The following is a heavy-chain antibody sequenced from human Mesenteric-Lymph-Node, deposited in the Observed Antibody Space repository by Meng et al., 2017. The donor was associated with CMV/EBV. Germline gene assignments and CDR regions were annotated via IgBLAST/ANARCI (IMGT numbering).Heavy chain of an antibody. CDR3: ARGVGKRTVSSYFDY. Sequence: ASVKVSCKASGYIFTSYGINWVRQAPGQGLEWMGWISVYNGNTDYSQKFQGRVNLTTDTSTNTASMELRGLRSDDTAVYYCARGVGKRTVSSYFDYWGQGTLVTVSS. D-gene: IGHD5/OR15-5a*01. CDR1: GYIFTSYG. CDR2: ISVYNGNT. V-gene: IGHV1-18*01. J-gene: IGHJ4*02.